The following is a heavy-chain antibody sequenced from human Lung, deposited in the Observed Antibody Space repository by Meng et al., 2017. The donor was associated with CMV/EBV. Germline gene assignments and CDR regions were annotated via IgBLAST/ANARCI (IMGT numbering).Heavy chain of an antibody. V-gene: IGHV4-34*01. Sequence: QVQLQQWGAGLLKPSETLSLTCAVYGGSFSGNYWSGIRQPPGKGLEGIGEINQSGNTNYDPSIKSRVTISVETSKNQFSLKLTSVTAANTAVYYCARHSHEDYSGYGFVYWGQGNLVTVSS. CDR2: INQSGNT. CDR3: ARHSHEDYSGYGFVY. J-gene: IGHJ4*02. CDR1: GGSFSGNY. D-gene: IGHD5-12*01.